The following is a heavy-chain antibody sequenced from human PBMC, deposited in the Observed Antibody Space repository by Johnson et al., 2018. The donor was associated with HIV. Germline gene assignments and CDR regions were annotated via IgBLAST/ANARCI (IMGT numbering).Heavy chain of an antibody. J-gene: IGHJ3*02. CDR3: AHSVGATDDAFDI. CDR2: IWYDGSNK. D-gene: IGHD1-26*01. V-gene: IGHV3-33*01. CDR1: GFTFSSYG. Sequence: QVQLVESGGGVVQPGRSLRLSCAASGFTFSSYGMHWVRQAPGKGLEWVAVIWYDGSNKYYADSVKGRFTISRDNSKNTLYLQMNSLRAEDTAVYYCAHSVGATDDAFDIWGQGTMVTVSS.